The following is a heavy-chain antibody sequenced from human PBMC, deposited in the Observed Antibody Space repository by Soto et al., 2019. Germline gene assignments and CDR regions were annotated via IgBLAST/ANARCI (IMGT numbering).Heavy chain of an antibody. D-gene: IGHD4-4*01. CDR2: INHSGST. V-gene: IGHV4-34*01. J-gene: IGHJ4*02. CDR3: ARGQSGSGGMKTTADY. CDR1: GGSFSGYY. Sequence: SETLSLTCAVYGGSFSGYYWSWIRQPPGKGLEWIGEINHSGSTNYNPSLKSRVTISVDTSKNQFSLKLSSVTAADTAVYYCARGQSGSGGMKTTADYWGQGTLVTVSS.